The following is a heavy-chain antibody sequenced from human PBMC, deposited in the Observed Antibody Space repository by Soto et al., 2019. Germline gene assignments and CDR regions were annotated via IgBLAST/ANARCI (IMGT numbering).Heavy chain of an antibody. V-gene: IGHV3-33*01. CDR3: ASWHLDYSNYEWSDAFDI. CDR1: GFTFSSYG. J-gene: IGHJ3*02. Sequence: GGSLRLSCAASGFTFSSYGMHWVRQAPGKGLEWVAVIWYDGSNKYYADSGKGRFTISRDNSKNKLYLQMNSLRAEDTAVYYCASWHLDYSNYEWSDAFDIWGQGTMVTVSS. D-gene: IGHD4-4*01. CDR2: IWYDGSNK.